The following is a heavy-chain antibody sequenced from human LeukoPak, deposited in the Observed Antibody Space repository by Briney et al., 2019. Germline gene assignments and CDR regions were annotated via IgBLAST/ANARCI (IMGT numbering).Heavy chain of an antibody. CDR1: GFTVSSNY. J-gene: IGHJ4*02. Sequence: GGSLRLSCAASGFTVSSNYTSWVRQAPGKGLEWVSVIYSGGSTYCADSVKGRFTISRDNSKNTLYLQMNSLRAEDTAVYYCARDLKYSYGFFDYWGQGTLVTVSS. V-gene: IGHV3-66*01. D-gene: IGHD5-18*01. CDR2: IYSGGST. CDR3: ARDLKYSYGFFDY.